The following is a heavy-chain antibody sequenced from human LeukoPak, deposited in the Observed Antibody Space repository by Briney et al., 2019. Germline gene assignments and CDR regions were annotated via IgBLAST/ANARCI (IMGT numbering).Heavy chain of an antibody. CDR1: GGTFSSYA. Sequence: SVKVSCKASGGTFSSYAIRWVRQAPGQGLEWMGGIIPIFGTANYAQKFQGRVTITTDESTSTAYMELSSLRCAGTAVHYFTIHVCIAVAGTGNWFDPGGQASLVTVSS. D-gene: IGHD6-19*01. J-gene: IGHJ5*02. CDR2: IIPIFGTA. V-gene: IGHV1-69*05. CDR3: TIHVCIAVAGTGNWFDP.